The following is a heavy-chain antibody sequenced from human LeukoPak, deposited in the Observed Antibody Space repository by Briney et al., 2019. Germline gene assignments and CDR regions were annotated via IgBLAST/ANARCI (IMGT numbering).Heavy chain of an antibody. J-gene: IGHJ3*02. V-gene: IGHV3-23*01. CDR1: GFTFSDYI. Sequence: GGSLRLSCVASGFTFSDYIMNWVRQAPGKGLEWVSTVTGSGITTSYAASVKGRFTISRDNSKNTLYLQMNSLRAEDTAIYYCAKSVAIGFDIWGQGTMVTVSS. D-gene: IGHD5-12*01. CDR2: VTGSGITT. CDR3: AKSVAIGFDI.